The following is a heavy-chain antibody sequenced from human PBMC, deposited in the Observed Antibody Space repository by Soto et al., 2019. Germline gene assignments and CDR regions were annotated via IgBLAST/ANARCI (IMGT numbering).Heavy chain of an antibody. V-gene: IGHV3-15*01. CDR1: AFTFSNVW. D-gene: IGHD2-2*01. CDR3: TTDRVVPAWGSYYYYGKDE. J-gene: IGHJ6*02. CDR2: IKSKTDGGTT. Sequence: GGSLRLSCAASAFTFSNVWMSWDRQAPGKRLEWVGRIKSKTDGGTTDYAATVKGRFTISRDDSNNTLYLQMNSLKTEDTAVNYCTTDRVVPAWGSYYYYGKDEGRQRTTVTVAS.